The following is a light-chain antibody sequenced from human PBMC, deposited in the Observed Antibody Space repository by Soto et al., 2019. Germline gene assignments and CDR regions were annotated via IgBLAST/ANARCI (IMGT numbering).Light chain of an antibody. CDR2: DVS. CDR1: SSDVGSYNY. Sequence: QSALTQPASVSQSPGRSITISCTAASSDVGSYNYVSWYQQHPGKAPKVMIYDVSNRPSGVSYRFSGSKSGNTASLTISGLQAEDEADYYCSSYTTSSTYVFGTGTKVTV. J-gene: IGLJ1*01. V-gene: IGLV2-14*01. CDR3: SSYTTSSTYV.